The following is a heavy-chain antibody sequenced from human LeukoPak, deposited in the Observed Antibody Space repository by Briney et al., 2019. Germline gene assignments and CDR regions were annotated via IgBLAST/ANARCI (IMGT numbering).Heavy chain of an antibody. CDR2: ISGSGGST. Sequence: GGSLRLSCAASGFTFSSYAMSWVRQAPGKGLEWVSAISGSGGSTYYADSVKGRFTISRDNSKNTPHLQMNSLRAEDTAVYYCAKVGAPSGWDNWFDSWGQGTLVTVSS. CDR3: AKVGAPSGWDNWFDS. D-gene: IGHD6-19*01. CDR1: GFTFSSYA. V-gene: IGHV3-23*01. J-gene: IGHJ5*01.